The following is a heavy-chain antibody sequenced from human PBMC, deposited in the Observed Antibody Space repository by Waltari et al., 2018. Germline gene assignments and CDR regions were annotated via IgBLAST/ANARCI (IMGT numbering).Heavy chain of an antibody. Sequence: QVQLVQSGAEVKKPGASVQVSCKASGYTFTSHYMHWVRQAPGQGLEWMGIINPSGGSTSYAQKFQGRVTMTRDTSTSTVYMELSSLGSEDTAVYYCAREGKDGFITMIHWGQGTLVTVSS. J-gene: IGHJ4*02. CDR3: AREGKDGFITMIH. D-gene: IGHD3-22*01. CDR2: INPSGGST. CDR1: GYTFTSHY. V-gene: IGHV1-46*01.